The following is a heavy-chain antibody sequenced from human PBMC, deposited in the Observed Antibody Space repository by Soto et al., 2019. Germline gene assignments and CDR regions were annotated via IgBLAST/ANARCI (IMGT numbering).Heavy chain of an antibody. J-gene: IGHJ4*02. V-gene: IGHV3-23*01. CDR2: ISGSGGST. Sequence: GRSLRLPCAAAGGTCISHGRSWIRQTPGKGLEWVSAISGSGGSTYYADSVKGRSTISRDNSKNTLYLQMNSLRAEDTAVYYCAKPEAAGMYYFDYPGQRPLVTGYS. CDR1: GGTCISHG. CDR3: AKPEAAGMYYFDY. D-gene: IGHD6-25*01.